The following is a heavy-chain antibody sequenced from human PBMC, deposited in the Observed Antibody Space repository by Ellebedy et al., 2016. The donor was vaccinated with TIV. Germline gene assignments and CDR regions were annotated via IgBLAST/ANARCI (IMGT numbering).Heavy chain of an antibody. D-gene: IGHD3-10*01. Sequence: ASVKVSCKASGYTFTGYYMHWVRQAPGQGLEWMGWINPNSGGTNYAQKFQGRVTMTRDTSISTAYMELSRLRSDDTAVYYCARDYYGSGRTTYYYGMDVWGQGTTVTVSS. J-gene: IGHJ6*02. CDR3: ARDYYGSGRTTYYYGMDV. V-gene: IGHV1-2*02. CDR2: INPNSGGT. CDR1: GYTFTGYY.